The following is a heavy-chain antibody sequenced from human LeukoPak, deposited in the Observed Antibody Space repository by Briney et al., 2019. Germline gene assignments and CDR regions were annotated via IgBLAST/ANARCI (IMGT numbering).Heavy chain of an antibody. CDR3: ARSFSGRGSSTRDWFDP. CDR2: INHSGST. J-gene: IGHJ5*02. Sequence: SETLSLTCAVYGGSFSGYYWSWIRQPPGEGLEWIGEINHSGSTNYNPSLKSRVTISVDTSKNQFSLKLSSVTAADTAVYYCARSFSGRGSSTRDWFDPWGQGTLVTVSS. CDR1: GGSFSGYY. V-gene: IGHV4-34*01. D-gene: IGHD2-2*01.